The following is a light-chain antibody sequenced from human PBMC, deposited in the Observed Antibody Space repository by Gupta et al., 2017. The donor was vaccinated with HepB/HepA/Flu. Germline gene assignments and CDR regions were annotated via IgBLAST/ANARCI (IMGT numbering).Light chain of an antibody. CDR2: LGS. V-gene: IGKV2-28*01. CDR1: QSLLHSNGYNY. Sequence: DLVTTQSPLSLPVTPGEPASISCRSSQSLLHSNGYNYLDWYLQKPGQSPQLLIYLGSNRASGVPDRFSGSGSGTDFTLKISRVEAEDVGVYYCMQALQTPRTFGGGTKVEIK. J-gene: IGKJ4*01. CDR3: MQALQTPRT.